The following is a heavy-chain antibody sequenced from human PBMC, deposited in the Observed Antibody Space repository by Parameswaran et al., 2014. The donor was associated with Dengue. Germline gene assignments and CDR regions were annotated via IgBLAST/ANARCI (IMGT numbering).Heavy chain of an antibody. CDR2: ISAYNGNT. D-gene: IGHD3-16*01. V-gene: IGHV1-18*01. CDR3: AREETVPAISYTSPYYYYGMDV. Sequence: SWVRQAPGQGLEWMGWISAYNGNTNYAQKLQGRVTMTTDTSTSTAYMELRSLRSDDTAVYYCAREETVPAISYTSPYYYYGMDVWGQGTTVTVSS. J-gene: IGHJ6*02.